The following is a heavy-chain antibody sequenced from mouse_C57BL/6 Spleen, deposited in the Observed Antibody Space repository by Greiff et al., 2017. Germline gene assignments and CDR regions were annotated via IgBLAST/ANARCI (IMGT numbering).Heavy chain of an antibody. J-gene: IGHJ4*01. Sequence: QVQLQQPGAELVRPGSSVKLSCKASGYTFTSYWMHWVKQRPIQGLEWIGNIDPSDSETHYNQKFKDKATLTVDKSSSTAYMQLSSLTSEDSAVYYCARTYSNDGDYAMDYWGQGTSVTVSS. CDR3: ARTYSNDGDYAMDY. V-gene: IGHV1-52*01. CDR2: IDPSDSET. CDR1: GYTFTSYW. D-gene: IGHD2-12*01.